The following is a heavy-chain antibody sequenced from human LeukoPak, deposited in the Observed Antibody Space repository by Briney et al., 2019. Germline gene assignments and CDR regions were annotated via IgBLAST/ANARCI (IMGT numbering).Heavy chain of an antibody. CDR3: ARADYGSGSYLYGDY. V-gene: IGHV1-69*13. Sequence: ASVKVSCKASGYTSTSYYMHWVRQAPGQGLEWMGGIIPIFGTANYAQKFQGRVTITADESTSTAYMELSSLRSEDTAVYYCARADYGSGSYLYGDYWGQGTLVTVSS. CDR2: IIPIFGTA. D-gene: IGHD3-10*01. CDR1: GYTSTSYY. J-gene: IGHJ4*02.